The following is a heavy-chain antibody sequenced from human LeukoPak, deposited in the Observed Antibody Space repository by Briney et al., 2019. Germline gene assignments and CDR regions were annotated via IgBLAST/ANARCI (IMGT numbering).Heavy chain of an antibody. CDR2: ISSSSSYI. J-gene: IGHJ4*02. Sequence: GGSLRLSCAASGLTFSSYSMNWVRQAPGKGLEWVSSISSSSSYIYYADSVKGRFTISRDNAKNSLYLQMNSLRAEDTAVYYCARDRSDYTPPFDYWGQGTLVTVSS. V-gene: IGHV3-21*01. D-gene: IGHD4-11*01. CDR1: GLTFSSYS. CDR3: ARDRSDYTPPFDY.